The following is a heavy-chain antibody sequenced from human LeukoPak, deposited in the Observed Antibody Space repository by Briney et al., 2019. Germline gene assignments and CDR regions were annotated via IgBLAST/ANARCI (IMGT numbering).Heavy chain of an antibody. D-gene: IGHD4-23*01. J-gene: IGHJ3*02. CDR2: ISGSGGTI. CDR1: GFTFSTYS. CDR3: ARKNYGGNFGAFDI. V-gene: IGHV3-48*02. Sequence: GGSLRLSCAASGFTFSTYSMSWVRQAPGKGLEWLSYISGSGGTIYYADSVKGRFTISRDNARNSLYLKMNSLRDEDTAVYYCARKNYGGNFGAFDIWGQGTMVTVSS.